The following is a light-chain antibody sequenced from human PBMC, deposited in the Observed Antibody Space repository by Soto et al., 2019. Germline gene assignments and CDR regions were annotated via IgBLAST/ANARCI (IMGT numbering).Light chain of an antibody. CDR2: GVS. CDR1: KSLSSNY. V-gene: IGKV3-20*01. Sequence: EIVLTQSPGTLSLSPGERATLSCRASKSLSSNYLAWYQQKPGQAPRLLMYGVSSRATGIPDRFSGGGSGTDFTLTISGLEPEDFAVYYCQHYGSSPYTFGQGTKLEIK. CDR3: QHYGSSPYT. J-gene: IGKJ2*01.